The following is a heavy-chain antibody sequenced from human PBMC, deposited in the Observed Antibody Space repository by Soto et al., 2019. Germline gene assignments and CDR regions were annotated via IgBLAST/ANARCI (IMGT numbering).Heavy chain of an antibody. CDR1: GGTFSSYA. Sequence: SVKVSCRASGGTFSSYAISWVRQAPGQGLEWMGGIIPIFGTANYAQKFQGRVTITADESTSTAYMELSSLRSEDTAVYYCARDAGIAADGFDPWGQGTLVTVSS. J-gene: IGHJ5*02. CDR2: IIPIFGTA. D-gene: IGHD6-13*01. V-gene: IGHV1-69*13. CDR3: ARDAGIAADGFDP.